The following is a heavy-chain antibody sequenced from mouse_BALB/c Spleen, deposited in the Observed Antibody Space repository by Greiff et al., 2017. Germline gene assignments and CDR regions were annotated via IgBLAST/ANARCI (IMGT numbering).Heavy chain of an antibody. CDR1: GYSITSDYA. V-gene: IGHV3-2*02. D-gene: IGHD2-2*01. CDR3: ARGLYYGSSWFAY. Sequence: VQLKESGPGLVKPSQSLSLTCTVTGYSITSDYAWNWIRQFPGNKLEWMGYISYSGSTSYNPSLKSRISITRDTSKNQFFLQLNSVTTEDTATYYCARGLYYGSSWFAYWGQGTLVTVSA. CDR2: ISYSGST. J-gene: IGHJ3*01.